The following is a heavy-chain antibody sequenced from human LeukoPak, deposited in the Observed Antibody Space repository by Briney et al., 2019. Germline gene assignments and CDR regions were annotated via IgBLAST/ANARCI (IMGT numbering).Heavy chain of an antibody. D-gene: IGHD3-22*01. V-gene: IGHV3-13*01. CDR2: IGTAGDT. CDR1: GFTFSSYD. Sequence: GGSLRLSCAASGFTFSSYDMHWVRQATGKGLEWVSAIGTAGDTYYPGSVKGRFTISRENAKNSLYLQMNSLRAGDTAVYYCAGAGYYDSSGYDAFDIWGQGTMVTVSS. J-gene: IGHJ3*02. CDR3: AGAGYYDSSGYDAFDI.